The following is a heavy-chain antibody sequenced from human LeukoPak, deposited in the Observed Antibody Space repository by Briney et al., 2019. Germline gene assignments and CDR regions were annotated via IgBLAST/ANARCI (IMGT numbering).Heavy chain of an antibody. CDR1: GFTFSSYG. Sequence: GGTLRLSCAASGFTFSSYGMSWVRQAPGKGLEWVSAISGSGGSTYYADSVKGRFTISRDNSKNTLYLQMNSLRAEDTAVYYCAKGQDTAMVRAAFDYWGQGTLVTVSS. V-gene: IGHV3-23*01. CDR2: ISGSGGST. CDR3: AKGQDTAMVRAAFDY. J-gene: IGHJ4*02. D-gene: IGHD5-18*01.